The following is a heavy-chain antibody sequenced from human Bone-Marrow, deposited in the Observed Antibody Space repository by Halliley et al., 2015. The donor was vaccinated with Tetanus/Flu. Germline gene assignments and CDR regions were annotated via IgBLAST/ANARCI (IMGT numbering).Heavy chain of an antibody. CDR3: VREAAGTSGYYLDY. J-gene: IGHJ4*02. CDR2: MNPNSGIT. V-gene: IGHV1-8*01. Sequence: QLVQSGAEVMKPGASVRVSCKASGYTFNSYDINWVRQATGQGLEWMGWMNPNSGITAYAHKFQGRVTMTRNTSISTAYMELSGLKSEDTAVYYCVREAAGTSGYYLDYWGQGTLVLVSS. D-gene: IGHD3-10*01. CDR1: GYTFNSYD.